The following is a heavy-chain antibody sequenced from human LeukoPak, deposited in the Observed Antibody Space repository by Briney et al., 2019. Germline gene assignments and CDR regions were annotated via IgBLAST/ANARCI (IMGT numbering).Heavy chain of an antibody. CDR3: ARDPDPTYYYYYGMDV. Sequence: SETLSLTCAVYGGSFSGYYWSWIRQPPGNWLEWIGEIDHSGSTNYNPSLKSRVTISVDTSKNQFSLKLSSVTAADTAVYYCARDPDPTYYYYYGMDVWGQGTTVAVSS. CDR2: IDHSGST. J-gene: IGHJ6*02. V-gene: IGHV4-34*01. CDR1: GGSFSGYY.